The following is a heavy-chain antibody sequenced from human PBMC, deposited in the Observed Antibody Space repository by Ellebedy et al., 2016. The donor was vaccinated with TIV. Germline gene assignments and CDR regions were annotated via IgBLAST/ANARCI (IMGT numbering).Heavy chain of an antibody. D-gene: IGHD6-13*01. Sequence: GESLKISXAASGFTFSSYSMNWVRQAPGKGLEWVSSISSSSSYIYYADSVKGRFTISRDNAKNSLYLQMNSLRAEDTAVYYCARDLMVEQQLVFDYWGQGTLVTVSS. J-gene: IGHJ4*02. CDR3: ARDLMVEQQLVFDY. CDR1: GFTFSSYS. V-gene: IGHV3-21*01. CDR2: ISSSSSYI.